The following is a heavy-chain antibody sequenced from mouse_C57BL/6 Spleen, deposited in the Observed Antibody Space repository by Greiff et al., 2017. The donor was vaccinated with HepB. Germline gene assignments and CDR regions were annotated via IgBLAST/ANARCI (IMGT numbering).Heavy chain of an antibody. Sequence: QVQLKESGPELVKPGASVKISCKASGYAFSSSWMNWVKQRPGKGLEWIGRIYPGDGDTNYNGKFKGKATLTADKSSSTAYMQLSSLTSEDSAVYFCASHYYGSSYYFDYWGQGTTRTVSS. CDR3: ASHYYGSSYYFDY. D-gene: IGHD1-1*01. CDR1: GYAFSSSW. CDR2: IYPGDGDT. V-gene: IGHV1-82*01. J-gene: IGHJ2*01.